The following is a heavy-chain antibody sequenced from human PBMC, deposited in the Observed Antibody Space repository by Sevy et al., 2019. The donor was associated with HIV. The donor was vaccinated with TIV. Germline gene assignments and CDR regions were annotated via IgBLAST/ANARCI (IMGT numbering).Heavy chain of an antibody. CDR3: AIGSPRPQIAAAGRY. V-gene: IGHV1-18*01. J-gene: IGHJ4*02. CDR2: ISAYNGNT. CDR1: GYTFTSYG. D-gene: IGHD6-13*01. Sequence: ASVKVSCKASGYTFTSYGISWVRQAPGEGLEWMGWISAYNGNTNCAQKLQGRVTMTTDTSTSTAYMELRSLRSDDTAVYYCAIGSPRPQIAAAGRYWGQGTLVTVSS.